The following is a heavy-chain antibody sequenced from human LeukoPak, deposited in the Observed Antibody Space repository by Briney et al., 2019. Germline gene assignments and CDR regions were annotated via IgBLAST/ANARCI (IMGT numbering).Heavy chain of an antibody. CDR3: TRHKPNNGYGNFDY. J-gene: IGHJ4*02. CDR1: GFSFSSYN. D-gene: IGHD5-12*01. Sequence: GGSLRLSCAASGFSFSSYNTNWLRQAPGKGLEWVSYISISSSLAYYADSVKGRFTISRDNGKNSLYLQMNNLRAEDTAVYYCTRHKPNNGYGNFDYWGQGTLVTVSS. V-gene: IGHV3-48*01. CDR2: ISISSSLA.